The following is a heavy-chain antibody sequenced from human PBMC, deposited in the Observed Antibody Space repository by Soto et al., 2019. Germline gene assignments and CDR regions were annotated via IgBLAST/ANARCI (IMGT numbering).Heavy chain of an antibody. CDR3: AKDHGLSSSRYGIDY. D-gene: IGHD6-13*01. V-gene: IGHV3-23*01. Sequence: EVQLLESGGGLLQPGGSLRLSCAASGFTFSSYGMSWVRQAPGRGREWVSLISDSATSTYYAESVKGRFTISRDNSKNTLYLQMNSLRAEDTAVYYCAKDHGLSSSRYGIDYWGQGTLVTVSS. J-gene: IGHJ4*02. CDR2: ISDSATST. CDR1: GFTFSSYG.